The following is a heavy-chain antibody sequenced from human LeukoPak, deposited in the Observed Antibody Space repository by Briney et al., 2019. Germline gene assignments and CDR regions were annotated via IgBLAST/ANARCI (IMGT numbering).Heavy chain of an antibody. V-gene: IGHV3-30-3*01. CDR3: ATLPTTGLGYYYYYMDV. J-gene: IGHJ6*03. Sequence: GGSLRLSCAASGFTFSSYAMHWVRQAPGKGLEWVAVISYDGSNKYYADSVKGRFTISRDNSKNTLYLQMNSLRAEDTAVYYCATLPTTGLGYYYYYMDVWGKGTTVTVSS. CDR2: ISYDGSNK. D-gene: IGHD4-17*01. CDR1: GFTFSSYA.